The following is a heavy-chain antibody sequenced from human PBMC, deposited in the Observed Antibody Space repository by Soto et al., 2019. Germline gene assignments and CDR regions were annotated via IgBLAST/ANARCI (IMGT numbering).Heavy chain of an antibody. Sequence: SETLSLTCTVSGGSISSYYWAWTCKPQGKGLEWIGYIYYSGSTYYNPSLKSRVTISVDTSKNQFSLKLSSVTAADTAVYYCARLLPDKYSSGWHYYYSGMDVWGQGTTVTVSS. CDR1: GGSISSYY. V-gene: IGHV4-59*08. CDR2: IYYSGST. J-gene: IGHJ6*02. D-gene: IGHD6-25*01. CDR3: ARLLPDKYSSGWHYYYSGMDV.